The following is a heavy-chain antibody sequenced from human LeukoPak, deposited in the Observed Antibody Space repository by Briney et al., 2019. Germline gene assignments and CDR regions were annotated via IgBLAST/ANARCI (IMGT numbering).Heavy chain of an antibody. D-gene: IGHD3-16*01. CDR3: ARHFVTFQAGESFDP. Sequence: SGTLSLTCTVSGGSISSSSYYWGWIRQPPGKGLEWIGSNYYSGSTYYNPSLKSRVNISVDTSKNQFSLKLSSVTAADTAVYYCARHFVTFQAGESFDPWGQGTLVTVSS. V-gene: IGHV4-39*01. CDR1: GGSISSSSYY. CDR2: NYYSGST. J-gene: IGHJ5*02.